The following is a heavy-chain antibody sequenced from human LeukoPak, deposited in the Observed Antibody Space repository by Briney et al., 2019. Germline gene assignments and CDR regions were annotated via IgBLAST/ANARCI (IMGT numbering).Heavy chain of an antibody. J-gene: IGHJ1*01. CDR1: GASISTDY. Sequence: SETLSLTCTVSGASISTDYWIWIRQSAGKGLEWIGRIYASGSTNYNPSLESRVTISVDTSKNQFSLKLSSVTATDTAVYYCARHGGYSSPYLHWGQGTLVTVSS. D-gene: IGHD6-13*01. CDR3: ARHGGYSSPYLH. V-gene: IGHV4-4*07. CDR2: IYASGST.